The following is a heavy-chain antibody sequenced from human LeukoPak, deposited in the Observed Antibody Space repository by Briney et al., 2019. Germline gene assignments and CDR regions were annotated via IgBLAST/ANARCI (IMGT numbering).Heavy chain of an antibody. J-gene: IGHJ4*02. CDR2: ISSVVDKT. Sequence: GGSLRLSCAASGFTLSNYGMNWVRQAPGKGLEWVSSISSVVDKTYHADSVKGRFTISRDNSKNTLYLQMNGLRAEDTAVYYCAKGTVRFLEWSQRGYFDYWGQGILVTVSS. D-gene: IGHD3-3*01. CDR3: AKGTVRFLEWSQRGYFDY. V-gene: IGHV3-23*01. CDR1: GFTLSNYG.